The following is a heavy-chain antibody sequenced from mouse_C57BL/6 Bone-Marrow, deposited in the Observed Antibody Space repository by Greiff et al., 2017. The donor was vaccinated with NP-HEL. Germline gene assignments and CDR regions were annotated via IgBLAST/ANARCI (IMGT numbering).Heavy chain of an antibody. CDR1: GFTFSDYG. J-gene: IGHJ3*01. V-gene: IGHV5-17*01. CDR2: ISSGSSTI. D-gene: IGHD2-3*01. CDR3: ARDGYSWFAY. Sequence: EVKVVASGGGLVKPGGSLKLSCAASGFTFSDYGMHWVRQAPEKGLEWVAYISSGSSTIYYADTVKGRFTISRDNAKNTLFLQMTSLRSEDTAMYYCARDGYSWFAYWGQGTLVTVSA.